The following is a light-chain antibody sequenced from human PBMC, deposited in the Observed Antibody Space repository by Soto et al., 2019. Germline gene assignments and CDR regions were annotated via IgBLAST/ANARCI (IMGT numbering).Light chain of an antibody. CDR2: DAS. J-gene: IGKJ5*01. Sequence: EILLTLAPGTLSLSPWDRATLAFMASQSVSGSYLAWYQQKPRQAPRLLIYDASSRATGIPDRFSGSGSGTEFTLTINSLQSEDFAVYYCQQYNNWPAITFGQGRRLEIK. CDR3: QQYNNWPAIT. V-gene: IGKV3D-20*02. CDR1: QSVSGSY.